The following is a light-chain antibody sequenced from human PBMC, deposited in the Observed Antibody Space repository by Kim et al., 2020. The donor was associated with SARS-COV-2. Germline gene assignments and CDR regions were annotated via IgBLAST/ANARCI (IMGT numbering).Light chain of an antibody. CDR3: QQYDRPPVT. V-gene: IGKV3-20*01. Sequence: SPGEKATLSCRASTSLSSRYLAWYQQRNGQAPSLLISRASLRATGVPDRFSGSGSGTDFTLTISRVETEDSAMYYCQQYDRPPVTFGPGTKVDIK. CDR1: TSLSSRY. J-gene: IGKJ3*01. CDR2: RAS.